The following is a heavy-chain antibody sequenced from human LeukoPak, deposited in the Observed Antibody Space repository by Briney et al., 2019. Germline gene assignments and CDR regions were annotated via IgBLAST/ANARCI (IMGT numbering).Heavy chain of an antibody. Sequence: GGSLRLSCAASGFTFSSYAMSWVRQAPGKGLEWVSANSGSGGTTYYADSVKGRFTISRDISKNTLYLQMNSLRAEDTAVYYCAKDLKPAAGPFDYWGQGTLVTVSS. D-gene: IGHD6-13*01. V-gene: IGHV3-23*01. J-gene: IGHJ4*02. CDR2: NSGSGGTT. CDR1: GFTFSSYA. CDR3: AKDLKPAAGPFDY.